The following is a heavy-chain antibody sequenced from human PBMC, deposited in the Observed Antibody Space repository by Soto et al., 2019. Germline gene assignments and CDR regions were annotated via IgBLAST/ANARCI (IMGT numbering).Heavy chain of an antibody. CDR2: SIPVFGTA. CDR3: AIPLPKQQLVRGAFDH. J-gene: IGHJ4*02. CDR1: GGTFRNYA. Sequence: QVQLVQSGAEVKKPGSSVKLSCKTSGGTFRNYAINWVRQAPGQGLEWMGGSIPVFGTANYAQTFQGRFTSTAAESTSTAYMKLSSLRSEDTAVYYCAIPLPKQQLVRGAFDHWGQGTLVTVAS. D-gene: IGHD6-13*01. V-gene: IGHV1-69*01.